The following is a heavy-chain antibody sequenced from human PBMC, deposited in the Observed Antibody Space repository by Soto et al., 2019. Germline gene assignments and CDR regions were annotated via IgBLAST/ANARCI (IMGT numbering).Heavy chain of an antibody. CDR1: GGTFSSYA. CDR2: IIPIFGTA. Sequence: ASVKVSCKASGGTFSSYAISWVRQAPGQGLEWMGGIIPIFGTANYAQKFQGRVTITADESTSTAYMELSSLRSEDTAVYYCARPHELSRHDYGDYRYWGQGTLVTVSS. J-gene: IGHJ4*02. CDR3: ARPHELSRHDYGDYRY. D-gene: IGHD4-17*01. V-gene: IGHV1-69*13.